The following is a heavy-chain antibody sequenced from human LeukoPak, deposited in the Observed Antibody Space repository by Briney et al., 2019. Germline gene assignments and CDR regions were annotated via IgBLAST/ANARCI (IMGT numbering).Heavy chain of an antibody. CDR1: GGSISSGGYY. V-gene: IGHV4-31*03. D-gene: IGHD3-10*01. CDR3: AREDRDYYGSGSRYFDY. CDR2: IYYSGST. J-gene: IGHJ4*02. Sequence: PSETLSLTCTVSGGSISSGGYYWSWIRQHPGKGLEWIGYIYYSGSTYYNPSLKSRVTISVDTSKNQFSLKLSSVTAADTAVYYCAREDRDYYGSGSRYFDYWGQGTLVIVSS.